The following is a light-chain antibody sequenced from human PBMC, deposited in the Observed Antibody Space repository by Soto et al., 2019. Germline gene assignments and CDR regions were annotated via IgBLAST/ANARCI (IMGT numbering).Light chain of an antibody. Sequence: EIVLTQSPGTLSLSPGERATLSCRASQSVDSTYLAWYQQKPGQAPRLLIYATSSRAAGVPDRFRGSGSGTDFTLTISRLEPEDFAVYYCQQYGTSPPLYTFGQGTKLDIK. CDR1: QSVDSTY. J-gene: IGKJ2*01. V-gene: IGKV3-20*01. CDR2: ATS. CDR3: QQYGTSPPLYT.